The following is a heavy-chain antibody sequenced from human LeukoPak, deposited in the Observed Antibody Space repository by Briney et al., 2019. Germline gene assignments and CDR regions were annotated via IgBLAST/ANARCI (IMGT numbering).Heavy chain of an antibody. D-gene: IGHD1-7*01. CDR2: INTDGGT. CDR1: GFTFSTYW. V-gene: IGHV3-74*01. Sequence: QAGGSLRLSCAASGFTFSTYWMYWVRQAPGKGLVWVSRINTDGGTSYADSVKGRFTISRDNAKNTLYLQMNSLRVEDTAVYYCARVAGGQSWNYWWGQGTLVTVSS. CDR3: ARVAGGQSWNYW. J-gene: IGHJ4*02.